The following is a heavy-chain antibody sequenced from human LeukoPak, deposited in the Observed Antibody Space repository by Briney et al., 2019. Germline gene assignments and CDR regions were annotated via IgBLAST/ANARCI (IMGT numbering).Heavy chain of an antibody. V-gene: IGHV3-30*18. Sequence: HPGGSLRLSCAASGFTFSSYGMHWVRQAPGKGLEWVAVISYDGSNKYYADSVKGRFTISRDNSKNTLYLQMNSLRAEDTAVYYCAKVGGYCSSTSCWRDYWGQGTLVTVSS. CDR2: ISYDGSNK. J-gene: IGHJ4*02. CDR1: GFTFSSYG. D-gene: IGHD2-2*01. CDR3: AKVGGYCSSTSCWRDY.